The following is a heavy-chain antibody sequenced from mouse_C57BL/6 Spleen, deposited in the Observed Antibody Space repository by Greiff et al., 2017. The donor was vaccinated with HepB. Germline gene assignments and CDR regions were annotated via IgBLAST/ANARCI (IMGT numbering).Heavy chain of an antibody. CDR3: ARSIYYDYDDY. V-gene: IGHV1-82*01. Sequence: QVQLKQSGPELVKPGASVKISCKASGYAFSSSWMNWVKQRPGKGLEWIGRIYPGDGDTNYNGKFKGKATLTADKSSSTAYMQLSSLTSEDSAVYCCARSIYYDYDDYWGQGTTLTVSS. J-gene: IGHJ2*01. CDR2: IYPGDGDT. CDR1: GYAFSSSW. D-gene: IGHD2-4*01.